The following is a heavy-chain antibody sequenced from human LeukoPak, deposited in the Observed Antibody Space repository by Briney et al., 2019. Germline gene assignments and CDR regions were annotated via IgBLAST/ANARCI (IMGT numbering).Heavy chain of an antibody. J-gene: IGHJ4*02. D-gene: IGHD2-2*01. Sequence: GGSLRLSCAASGFTFSTYSMHWVRQAPGKWLEWVSSFSSSDGGYIYYADSVKGRFTISRDNAKDSLYLQMKSLRAEDTAVYYCARGNAPLPFDYWGQGTLVTVSS. CDR3: ARGNAPLPFDY. V-gene: IGHV3-21*01. CDR2: FSSSDGGYI. CDR1: GFTFSTYS.